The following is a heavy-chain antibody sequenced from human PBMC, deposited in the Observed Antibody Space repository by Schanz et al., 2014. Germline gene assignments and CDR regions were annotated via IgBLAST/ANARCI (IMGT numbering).Heavy chain of an antibody. CDR3: ARIGGSVFDY. D-gene: IGHD3-10*01. V-gene: IGHV3-23*04. CDR2: ISGSGGST. J-gene: IGHJ4*02. Sequence: VQLVDSGGGLVEPGGSLRLSCAASEFTFSTDAMSWVRQAPGKGLEWVSAISGSGGSTYYADSVKGRFTISRDNSKNTLYLQMNSLRAEDTAVYYCARIGGSVFDYWAQGTLXTVSS. CDR1: EFTFSTDA.